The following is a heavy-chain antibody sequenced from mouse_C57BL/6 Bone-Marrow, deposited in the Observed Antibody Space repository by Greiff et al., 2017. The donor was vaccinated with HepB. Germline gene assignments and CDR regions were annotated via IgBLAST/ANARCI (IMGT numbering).Heavy chain of an antibody. CDR1: GYTFTDYE. J-gene: IGHJ3*01. Sequence: QVQLQQSGAELVRPGASVTLSCKASGYTFTDYEMHWVKQTPVHGLEWIGAIDPETGGTAYNQKFKGKAILTADKSSSTAYMELRSLTSEDSAVYYCTNDGYLAYGGQGTLVTVSA. V-gene: IGHV1-15*01. D-gene: IGHD2-3*01. CDR3: TNDGYLAY. CDR2: IDPETGGT.